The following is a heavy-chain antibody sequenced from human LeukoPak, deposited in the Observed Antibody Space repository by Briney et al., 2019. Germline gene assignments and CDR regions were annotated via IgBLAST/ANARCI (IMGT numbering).Heavy chain of an antibody. CDR1: GFTFNSYS. Sequence: GGSLRLSCAASGFTFNSYSMNWVRQAPGKGLEWVAVIWYDGSNKYYADSVKGRFTISRDNSKNTLYLQMNSLRAEDTAVYYCARDSSGYYPLEYFQHWGQGTLVTVSS. J-gene: IGHJ1*01. V-gene: IGHV3-33*08. CDR3: ARDSSGYYPLEYFQH. D-gene: IGHD3-22*01. CDR2: IWYDGSNK.